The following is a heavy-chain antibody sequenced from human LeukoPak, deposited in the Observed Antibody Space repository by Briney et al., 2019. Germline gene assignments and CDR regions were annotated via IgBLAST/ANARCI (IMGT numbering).Heavy chain of an antibody. CDR2: VYYSGST. CDR1: GASFEHFF. D-gene: IGHD3-10*01. J-gene: IGHJ4*02. CDR3: ARGGTYYYGSGSYYTR. V-gene: IGHV4-59*01. Sequence: PSETLSLTCTVSGASFEHFFWSWIRQPPGKGLEWIGYVYYSGSTDYNSSLKSRLTITADTSKNQFSLKLRSVTAADTAVYYCARGGTYYYGSGSYYTRWGQGTLVTVSS.